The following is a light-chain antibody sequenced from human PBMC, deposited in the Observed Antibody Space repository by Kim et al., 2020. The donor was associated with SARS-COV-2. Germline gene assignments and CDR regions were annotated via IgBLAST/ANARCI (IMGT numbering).Light chain of an antibody. J-gene: IGLJ2*01. CDR1: SSDVGEYNY. CDR2: EVN. CDR3: SAYAGTNNLI. Sequence: GQSVTISCTGTSSDVGEYNYVSWYQEHPGKAPKLIIYEVNKRPSGVPDRFSGSKSGNTASLTVSGLQAEDEADYFCSAYAGTNNLIFGGGTQLTVL. V-gene: IGLV2-8*01.